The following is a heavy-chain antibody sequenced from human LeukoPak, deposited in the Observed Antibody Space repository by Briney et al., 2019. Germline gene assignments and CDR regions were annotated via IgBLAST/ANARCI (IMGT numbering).Heavy chain of an antibody. CDR2: ISSSSSYI. V-gene: IGHV3-21*01. Sequence: GGSLRLSCAASGFTFSSYSMNWVRQAPGKGLEWVSSISSSSSYIYYADSVKGRFTISRDNAKNSLYLQMDSLRVDDTAVYYCTRWARYCSSGSCYSWFDPWGQGTLVTVSP. CDR3: TRWARYCSSGSCYSWFDP. D-gene: IGHD2-15*01. J-gene: IGHJ5*02. CDR1: GFTFSSYS.